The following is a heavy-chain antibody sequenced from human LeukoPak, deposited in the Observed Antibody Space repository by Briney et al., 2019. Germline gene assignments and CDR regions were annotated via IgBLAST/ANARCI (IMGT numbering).Heavy chain of an antibody. CDR3: ARDVRDYYGSRRMDV. D-gene: IGHD3-10*01. CDR1: GFTFSSYS. Sequence: GGSLRLSCAASGFTFSSYSMNWVRQAPGKGLEWVSSISRSSSYIYYADSVKGRFTISRDNAKNSLYLQMNSLRAEDTAVYYCARDVRDYYGSRRMDVWGKGTTVTVSS. CDR2: ISRSSSYI. V-gene: IGHV3-21*01. J-gene: IGHJ6*03.